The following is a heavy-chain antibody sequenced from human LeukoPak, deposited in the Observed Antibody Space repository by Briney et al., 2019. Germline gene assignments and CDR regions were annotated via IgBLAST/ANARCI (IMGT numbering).Heavy chain of an antibody. Sequence: SGGSLRLSCAASGFTFSSYGMHWVRQAPGKGLEWVAFIRYDGSNKYYADSVKGRFTISRDNSKNTLYLQMNSLRAEDTAVYYCANENYYGSGSYADHWGQGTLVTVSS. J-gene: IGHJ4*02. D-gene: IGHD3-10*01. CDR2: IRYDGSNK. V-gene: IGHV3-30*02. CDR3: ANENYYGSGSYADH. CDR1: GFTFSSYG.